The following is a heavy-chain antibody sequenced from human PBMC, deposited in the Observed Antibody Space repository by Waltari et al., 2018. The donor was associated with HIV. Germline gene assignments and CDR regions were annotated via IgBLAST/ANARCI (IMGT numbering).Heavy chain of an antibody. CDR2: ISSSGSSI. D-gene: IGHD1-26*01. J-gene: IGHJ4*02. CDR3: ARDYSGTYADFDY. V-gene: IGHV3-48*01. Sequence: EVQLVEPGGGLVQPGGSLRLSCAASGFTFSRYSMNWVRQAPGKGLEWVSYISSSGSSIYYADSVRGRFTISRDNAKNSLYLQLNSLRAEDTAVYYCARDYSGTYADFDYWGQGTLVTVSS. CDR1: GFTFSRYS.